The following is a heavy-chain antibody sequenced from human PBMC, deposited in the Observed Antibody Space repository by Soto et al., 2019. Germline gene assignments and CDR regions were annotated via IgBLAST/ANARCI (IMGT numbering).Heavy chain of an antibody. J-gene: IGHJ4*02. CDR1: GFTFSTYT. CDR2: ISDAGRST. V-gene: IGHV3-23*01. D-gene: IGHD2-21*01. CDR3: AKDVVATYCGLSSCHASSFDF. Sequence: EVELLESGGGLIQPGGSLRLSCAASGFTFSTYTMNWVRQAPGRGLEWISTISDAGRSTFYADSVKGRFIVSRYNSKNTLFLEMTRLRLDDTAVYYCAKDVVATYCGLSSCHASSFDFWGQGVLVAVSS.